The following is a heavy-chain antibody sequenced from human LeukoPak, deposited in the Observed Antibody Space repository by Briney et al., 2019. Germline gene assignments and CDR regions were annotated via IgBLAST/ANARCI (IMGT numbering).Heavy chain of an antibody. CDR1: GGSISSSNW. CDR3: ARGESNSLRFLEWLPSDGMGV. Sequence: SGTLSLTCAVSGGSISSSNWWSWVRQPPGKGLEWIGEIYHSGSTNYNPSLKSRVTISVDKSKNQFSLKLSSVTAADTAVYYCARGESNSLRFLEWLPSDGMGVWGQGTTVTVSS. D-gene: IGHD3-3*01. J-gene: IGHJ6*02. V-gene: IGHV4-4*02. CDR2: IYHSGST.